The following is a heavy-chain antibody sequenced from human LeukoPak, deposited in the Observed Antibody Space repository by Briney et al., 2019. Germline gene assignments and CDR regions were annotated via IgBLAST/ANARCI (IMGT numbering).Heavy chain of an antibody. CDR3: AREFRPRITMVRGPWDYYYMDV. V-gene: IGHV4-4*07. CDR1: GGSISSYY. Sequence: SETLSLTCTVSGGSISSYYWSWIRQPAGKGLEWIGRIYTSGSTNYNPSLKSRVTMSVDTSKNQFSLKLSSVTAADTAVYYCAREFRPRITMVRGPWDYYYMDVWGKGTTVTISS. D-gene: IGHD3-10*01. CDR2: IYTSGST. J-gene: IGHJ6*03.